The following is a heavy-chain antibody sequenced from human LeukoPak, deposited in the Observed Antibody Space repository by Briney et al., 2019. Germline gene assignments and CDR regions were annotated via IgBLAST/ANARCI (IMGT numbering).Heavy chain of an antibody. CDR3: AKDIGGTTDYYYYGMDV. V-gene: IGHV3-9*01. J-gene: IGHJ6*02. CDR1: GFTFDDYA. Sequence: GRSLRLSCAASGFTFDDYAMHWVRQAPGKGLEWVSGISWNSGSIGYADSVKGRFTISRDNAKNSLYLQMNSLRAEDTALYYCAKDIGGTTDYYYYGMDVWGQGTTVTVSS. CDR2: ISWNSGSI. D-gene: IGHD1-7*01.